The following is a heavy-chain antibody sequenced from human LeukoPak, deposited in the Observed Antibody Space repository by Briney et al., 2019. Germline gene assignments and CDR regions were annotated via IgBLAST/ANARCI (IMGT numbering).Heavy chain of an antibody. D-gene: IGHD4-23*01. Sequence: GASVKVSCKASGYTVTGYYMHWVRQAPGQGLEWMGWINPNSGGTNYAQKFQGRVTMTRDTSISTAYMELSRPRSDDTAVYYCARVTTVVTPHYWGQGTLVTVSS. CDR1: GYTVTGYY. J-gene: IGHJ4*02. V-gene: IGHV1-2*02. CDR3: ARVTTVVTPHY. CDR2: INPNSGGT.